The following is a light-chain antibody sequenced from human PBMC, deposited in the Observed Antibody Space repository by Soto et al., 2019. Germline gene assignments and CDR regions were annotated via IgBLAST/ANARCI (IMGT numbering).Light chain of an antibody. V-gene: IGKV3-15*01. CDR1: QSVGTF. J-gene: IGKJ4*01. CDR3: QQYGSKPVT. Sequence: EIVLTQSPATLSLSPGERATLSCRASQSVGTFFAWYQQKPGQAPRLLIYGASTRATGIPARFSGSGSGTEFTLTISSLQSEDFAVYFCQQYGSKPVTFGGGTKVDI. CDR2: GAS.